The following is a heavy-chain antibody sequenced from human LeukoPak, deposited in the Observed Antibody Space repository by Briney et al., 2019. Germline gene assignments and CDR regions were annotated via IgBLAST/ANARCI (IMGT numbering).Heavy chain of an antibody. CDR2: ISSSGGST. Sequence: GGSLRLSCAASGFTFSSYAMSWVRQAPGKGLEWVSAISSSGGSTYYADSVKGRFTISRDNSKNTLYLQMNSLRAEDTAVYYCAKVKGPVRGVIINQYNWFDPWGQGTLVTVSS. CDR3: AKVKGPVRGVIINQYNWFDP. J-gene: IGHJ5*02. V-gene: IGHV3-23*01. CDR1: GFTFSSYA. D-gene: IGHD3-10*01.